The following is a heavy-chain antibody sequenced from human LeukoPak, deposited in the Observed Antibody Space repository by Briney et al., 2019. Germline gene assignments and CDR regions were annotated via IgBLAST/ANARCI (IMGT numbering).Heavy chain of an antibody. CDR2: IYYSGST. V-gene: IGHV4-59*01. D-gene: IGHD3-16*02. J-gene: IGHJ4*02. CDR1: GGSFSGYY. Sequence: PSETLSLTCAVYGGSFSGYYWSWIRQPPGKGLEWIGYIYYSGSTNYNPSLKSRVTISVDTSKNQFSLKLSSVTAADTAVYYCARSYVWGSYRYFDYWGQGTLVTVSS. CDR3: ARSYVWGSYRYFDY.